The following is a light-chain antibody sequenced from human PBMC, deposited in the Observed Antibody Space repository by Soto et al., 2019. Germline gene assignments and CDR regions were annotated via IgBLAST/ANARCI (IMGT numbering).Light chain of an antibody. Sequence: QSVLTQPASVSGSPGQSITISCTGTSSDVGCYNYVSWYQQHPGKAPKLMIYDVSNRPSGVSNRFSGSKSGNTASLTISGLQAEDEADYYCSSDTSSSTVVFGAGTKLTVL. J-gene: IGLJ2*01. CDR3: SSDTSSSTVV. CDR1: SSDVGCYNY. CDR2: DVS. V-gene: IGLV2-14*01.